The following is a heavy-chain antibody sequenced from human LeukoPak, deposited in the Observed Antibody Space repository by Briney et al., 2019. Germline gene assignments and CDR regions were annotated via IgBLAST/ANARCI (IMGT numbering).Heavy chain of an antibody. CDR2: INPNSGGT. Sequence: ASVKVSCKASGYTFTGYYMHWVRQAPGQGLEWMGWINPNSGGTNYAQKFQGRVTMTRDTSISTAYMELSRLRSDDTAVYYCARRMVTWYYYYMDVWGKGTTVTISS. J-gene: IGHJ6*03. D-gene: IGHD5-18*01. V-gene: IGHV1-2*02. CDR1: GYTFTGYY. CDR3: ARRMVTWYYYYMDV.